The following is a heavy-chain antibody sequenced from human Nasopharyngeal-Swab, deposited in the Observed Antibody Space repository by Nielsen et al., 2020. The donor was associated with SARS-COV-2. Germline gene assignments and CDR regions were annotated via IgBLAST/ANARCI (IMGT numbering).Heavy chain of an antibody. J-gene: IGHJ4*02. CDR3: ARDAPDYGDYAIDY. CDR2: ISYDGSNK. Sequence: WIRQPPGKGLGWVAVISYDGSNKYYADSVKGRFTISRDNSKNTLYLQMNSLRAEDTAVYYCARDAPDYGDYAIDYWGQGTLVTVSS. V-gene: IGHV3-30-3*01. D-gene: IGHD4-17*01.